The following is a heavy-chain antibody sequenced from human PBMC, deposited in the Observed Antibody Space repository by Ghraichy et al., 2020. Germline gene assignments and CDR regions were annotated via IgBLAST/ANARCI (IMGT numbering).Heavy chain of an antibody. CDR2: ISSSGSRT. CDR1: GLTLSSFE. J-gene: IGHJ3*02. CDR3: ARGGSSNYLFNAFDI. V-gene: IGHV3-48*03. Sequence: GGSLRLSCAASGLTLSSFEMNWVRQAPGKGLEWVSYISSSGSRTYYADSVKGRFTISRDNAKNSLYLQMSSLSAEDTAVYYCARGGSSNYLFNAFDIWGQGTMVTVSS. D-gene: IGHD6-13*01.